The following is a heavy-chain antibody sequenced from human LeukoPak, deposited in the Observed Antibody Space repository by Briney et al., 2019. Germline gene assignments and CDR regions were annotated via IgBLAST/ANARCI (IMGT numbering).Heavy chain of an antibody. Sequence: PSETLSLTCAVYGGSFSGYYWSWIRQPPGKGLEWIGEINHSGSTNYNPSLKSQVTISVDTSKNQFSLKLSSVTAADTAVYYCARGPLTNDYWGQGTLVTVSS. V-gene: IGHV4-34*01. J-gene: IGHJ4*02. CDR3: ARGPLTNDY. CDR1: GGSFSGYY. CDR2: INHSGST.